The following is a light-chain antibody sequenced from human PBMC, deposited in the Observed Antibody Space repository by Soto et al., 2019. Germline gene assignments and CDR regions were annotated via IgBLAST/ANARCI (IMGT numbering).Light chain of an antibody. CDR1: QSVSNY. CDR2: DAS. J-gene: IGKJ5*01. V-gene: IGKV3-11*01. Sequence: EIVLTQSPATLSLSPGERATLSCRASQSVSNYLAWYQQKPAQAPRLLIYDASNRATGIPARFSGSGSGTDFPLTISSLEPEDFAVYYCQQRSNWPPITFGQGTRLEIK. CDR3: QQRSNWPPIT.